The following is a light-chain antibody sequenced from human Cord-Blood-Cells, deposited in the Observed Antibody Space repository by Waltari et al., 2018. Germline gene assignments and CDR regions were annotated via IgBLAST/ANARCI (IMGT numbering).Light chain of an antibody. J-gene: IGKJ2*01. CDR2: DAF. CDR3: QQYNSYST. V-gene: IGKV1-5*01. Sequence: DIQMTQAPSTFLVSEQERVPITCRASQSISSWLAWYQQKPGKVPKLLIYDAFSLESGVPSRFSGSGSGTEFTLTISSLQPDDFATYYCQQYNSYSTFGQGTKLDIK. CDR1: QSISSW.